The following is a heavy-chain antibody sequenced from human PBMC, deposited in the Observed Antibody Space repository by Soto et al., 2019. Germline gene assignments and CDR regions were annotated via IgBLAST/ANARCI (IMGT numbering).Heavy chain of an antibody. Sequence: ASVKVSCKASGFTFTSSAVQWVRQARGQRLEWIGWIVVGSGNTNYAQKFQERVTITRDMSTSTAYMELSSLRSEDTAVYYCAANRIVGDYYYGMDVWGQGTTVTVSS. CDR2: IVVGSGNT. D-gene: IGHD1-26*01. J-gene: IGHJ6*02. V-gene: IGHV1-58*01. CDR3: AANRIVGDYYYGMDV. CDR1: GFTFTSSA.